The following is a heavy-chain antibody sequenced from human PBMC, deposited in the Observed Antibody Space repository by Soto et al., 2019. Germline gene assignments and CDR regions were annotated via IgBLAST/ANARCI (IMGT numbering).Heavy chain of an antibody. CDR1: GGSFSGYY. D-gene: IGHD3-10*01. Sequence: SETLSLTCAVYGGSFSGYYWSWIRQPPGKGLEWIGEINHSGSTNYNPSLKSRVTISVDTSKNQFSLKLSSVTAADTAVYYWARGGGIEYYYGSGKKEYYYMDVWGKGTTVTVSS. J-gene: IGHJ6*03. V-gene: IGHV4-34*01. CDR3: ARGGGIEYYYGSGKKEYYYMDV. CDR2: INHSGST.